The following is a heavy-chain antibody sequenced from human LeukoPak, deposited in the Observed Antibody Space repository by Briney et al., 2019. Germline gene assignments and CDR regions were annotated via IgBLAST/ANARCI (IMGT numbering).Heavy chain of an antibody. CDR1: GYTFSSYS. CDR3: GGIFYGGGGYPFFDS. Sequence: GGSLRLSCAASGYTFSSYSMNWVRQAPGKGLEWISYISISGFTVYYADSVKGRFTISRDNNDNLLYLEMTSLRPEDTATYYCGGIFYGGGGYPFFDSGGQGALVAVSS. CDR2: ISISGFTV. J-gene: IGHJ4*02. V-gene: IGHV3-48*04. D-gene: IGHD2/OR15-2a*01.